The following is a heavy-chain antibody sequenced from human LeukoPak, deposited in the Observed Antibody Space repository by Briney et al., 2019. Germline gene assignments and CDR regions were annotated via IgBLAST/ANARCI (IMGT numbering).Heavy chain of an antibody. V-gene: IGHV4-59*01. J-gene: IGHJ4*02. Sequence: SETLSLTRTVSGGSISSYYWSWIRQPPGKGLEWIGYIYYSGSTNYNPSLKSRVTISLDTSKNQFSLKLTSVTAADTAVHYCARDRYYYDSSGYYIFDYWGQGTLVTVSS. CDR2: IYYSGST. CDR1: GGSISSYY. D-gene: IGHD3-22*01. CDR3: ARDRYYYDSSGYYIFDY.